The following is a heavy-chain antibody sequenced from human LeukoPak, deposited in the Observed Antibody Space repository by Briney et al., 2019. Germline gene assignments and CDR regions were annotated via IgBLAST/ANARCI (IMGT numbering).Heavy chain of an antibody. CDR2: IYHSGST. Sequence: SESLSLTCTVSGYSFSSGYYWGGSRPPRGKGVEGVGSIYHSGSTYYNPSIKSRVTISVDTSKNPFSLKLSCLTAADTAVYYCALSTMIGVVLFEYWGERNLGTASS. J-gene: IGHJ4*02. D-gene: IGHD3-22*01. CDR3: ALSTMIGVVLFEY. CDR1: GYSFSSGYY. V-gene: IGHV4-38-2*02.